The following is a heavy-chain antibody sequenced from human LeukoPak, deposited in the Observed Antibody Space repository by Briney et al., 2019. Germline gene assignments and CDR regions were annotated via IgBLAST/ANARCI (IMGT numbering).Heavy chain of an antibody. V-gene: IGHV3-15*01. J-gene: IGHJ4*02. D-gene: IGHD6-19*01. CDR1: GFSFTKAW. Sequence: GGSLRLSCAASGFSFTKAWMSWGRQAPGKGLEWVGRIKTESEGGAIDYAAPVKGRFTISRDDSKNTLYLQMNSLKTEDTAVYYCTTASGWFSYFDYWGQGTLVTVSS. CDR3: TTASGWFSYFDY. CDR2: IKTESEGGAI.